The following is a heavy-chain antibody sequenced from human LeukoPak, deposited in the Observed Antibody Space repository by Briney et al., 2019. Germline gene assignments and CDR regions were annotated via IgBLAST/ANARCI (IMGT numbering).Heavy chain of an antibody. J-gene: IGHJ4*02. V-gene: IGHV3-30*02. Sequence: GGSLRLSCTVSGFTVSSNSMSWVGQAPGKGLDWVAFIRYDGNNKLYADSVKGRFTISRDNSKNTLYLHINSLRAEDTAVYYCVKDNPLDYWGQGTLVIVSS. CDR1: GFTVSSNS. CDR3: VKDNPLDY. CDR2: IRYDGNNK.